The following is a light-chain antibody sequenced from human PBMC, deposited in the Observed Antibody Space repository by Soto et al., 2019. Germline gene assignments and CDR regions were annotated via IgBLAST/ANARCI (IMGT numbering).Light chain of an antibody. J-gene: IGKJ2*01. CDR3: QQYQQWPFYT. CDR2: GAS. CDR1: RSVVSN. Sequence: EVVMTQSPATLSVSPGERATLSCRASRSVVSNLAWYQHKPGQGPRLLLYGASTRASGIPARFSGSGSGTEFTLTISSLQPEDFAVYYCQQYQQWPFYTFGQGTKLEIK. V-gene: IGKV3-15*01.